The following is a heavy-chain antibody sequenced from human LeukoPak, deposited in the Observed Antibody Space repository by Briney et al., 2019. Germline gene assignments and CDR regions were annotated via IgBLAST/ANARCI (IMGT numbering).Heavy chain of an antibody. Sequence: ASVTVSCKASGYTFTSYAMNWVRQAPGQGLEWMGWINTNTGNPMYAQGFTGRFVFSLDTSVSTAYLQISSLKAEDTAVYYCARRWGSLGWYLDLWGRGTLVTVSS. D-gene: IGHD3-3*01. CDR1: GYTFTSYA. V-gene: IGHV7-4-1*02. CDR2: INTNTGNP. J-gene: IGHJ2*01. CDR3: ARRWGSLGWYLDL.